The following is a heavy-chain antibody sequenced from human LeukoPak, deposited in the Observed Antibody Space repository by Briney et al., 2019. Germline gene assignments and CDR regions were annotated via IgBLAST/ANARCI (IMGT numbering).Heavy chain of an antibody. CDR2: VDPEEGET. D-gene: IGHD2-2*01. CDR3: ATSPSIPAAPNDY. Sequence: ASVKVSCKASGGTFSSYAISWVRQAPGQGLEWMGRVDPEEGETIYADRFQGRLIITADTFTDTAYMELSSLRSEDTAVYFCATSPSIPAAPNDYWGQGTLVTVSS. J-gene: IGHJ4*02. V-gene: IGHV1-69-2*01. CDR1: GGTFSSYA.